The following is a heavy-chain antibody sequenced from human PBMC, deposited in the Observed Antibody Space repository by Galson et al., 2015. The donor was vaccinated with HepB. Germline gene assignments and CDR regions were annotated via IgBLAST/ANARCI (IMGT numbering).Heavy chain of an antibody. CDR1: GYTFTGYY. CDR2: INPNSGGT. CDR3: ASDRGAAAGYFDY. D-gene: IGHD6-13*01. Sequence: SVKVSCKASGYTFTGYYMHWVRQAPGQGLEWMGRINPNSGGTNYAQKFQGRVTMTRDTSISTAYMELSRLRSDDTAVYYCASDRGAAAGYFDYWGQGTLVTVSS. V-gene: IGHV1-2*06. J-gene: IGHJ4*02.